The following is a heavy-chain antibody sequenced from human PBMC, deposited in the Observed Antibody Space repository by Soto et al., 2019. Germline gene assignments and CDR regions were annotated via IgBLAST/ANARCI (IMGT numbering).Heavy chain of an antibody. D-gene: IGHD2-8*02. J-gene: IGHJ3*01. Sequence: QVRLVQAGAEVRKPGASENISCRASGFSLSDNLINWVRQAPGQSLEWRGWINPDNGNTRSSQTVQGRVTISRHSSARIADVEVRDLTSADTAVCYCARDILSVGPRANDAFDVWGQGTMVTVSS. V-gene: IGHV1-3*01. CDR2: INPDNGNT. CDR1: GFSLSDNL. CDR3: ARDILSVGPRANDAFDV.